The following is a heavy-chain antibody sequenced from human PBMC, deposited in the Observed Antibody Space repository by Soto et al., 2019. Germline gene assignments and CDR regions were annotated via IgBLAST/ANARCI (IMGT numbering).Heavy chain of an antibody. J-gene: IGHJ6*02. CDR3: ATVQDSSSPLTLGYYGMDV. D-gene: IGHD6-6*01. Sequence: ASVKVSCKVSGYTLTELSMHWVRQAPGKGLEWMGGFDPEDGETIYAQKFQGRVTMTEDTSTDTAYMELSSLRSEDTAVYYWATVQDSSSPLTLGYYGMDVWGQGTTVTVSS. V-gene: IGHV1-24*01. CDR2: FDPEDGET. CDR1: GYTLTELS.